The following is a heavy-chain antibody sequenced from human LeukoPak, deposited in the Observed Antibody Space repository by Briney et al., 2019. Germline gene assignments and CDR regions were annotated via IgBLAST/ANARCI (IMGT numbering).Heavy chain of an antibody. CDR3: ARAWWGFDY. V-gene: IGHV4-34*01. CDR1: SGSFSGYY. J-gene: IGHJ4*02. D-gene: IGHD2-8*02. CDR2: INHSGST. Sequence: SETLSLTCAVYSGSFSGYYWSWIRQPPGKGLEWIGEINHSGSTNYNPSLKSRVTISVDTSKNQFSLKLSSVTAADTAVYYCARAWWGFDYWGQGTLVTVSS.